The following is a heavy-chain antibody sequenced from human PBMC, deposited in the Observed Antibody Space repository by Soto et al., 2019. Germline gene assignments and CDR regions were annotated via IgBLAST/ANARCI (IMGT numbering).Heavy chain of an antibody. CDR3: ARESEDLTSNFDY. J-gene: IGHJ4*02. CDR1: GFTLTRYS. V-gene: IGHV3-21*06. Sequence: GGSLRLSCAASGFTLTRYSMNWVRQAPGKGLEWVSSISSTTNYIYYGDSMKGRFTISRDNAKNSLYLEMNSLRAEDTAVYYCARESEDLTSNFDYRGQGTLVTVSS. CDR2: ISSTTNYI.